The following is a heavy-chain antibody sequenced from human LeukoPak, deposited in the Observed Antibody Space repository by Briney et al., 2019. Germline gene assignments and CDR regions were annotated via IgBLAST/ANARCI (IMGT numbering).Heavy chain of an antibody. V-gene: IGHV3-23*01. D-gene: IGHD3-9*01. Sequence: GGSLRLSCVASGFTFSNYAVSWVRQAPGKGLEWVSAITGSGGITYYADSVKGRFTISRDNSKNTLYLQMNSLRAEDTAVYYCAKWGDYDVLTGYYDPDYWDQGTLVTVSS. CDR2: ITGSGGIT. CDR3: AKWGDYDVLTGYYDPDY. J-gene: IGHJ4*02. CDR1: GFTFSNYA.